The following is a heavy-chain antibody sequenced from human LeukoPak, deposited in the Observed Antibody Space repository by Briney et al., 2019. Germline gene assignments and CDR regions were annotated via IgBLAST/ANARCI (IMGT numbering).Heavy chain of an antibody. CDR2: FHYSGST. J-gene: IGHJ6*02. CDR3: ARDFTHTAVVIYYYGLDV. Sequence: SETLSLTCAVSGGSISSSGYFWSWVRQPPGKGLEWIGYFHYSGSTYYHPSLKSRVTISVDRSKNQFSLGLTSVTAADTAVYYCARDFTHTAVVIYYYGLDVWGQGTTVTVSS. D-gene: IGHD5-18*01. V-gene: IGHV4-30-2*01. CDR1: GGSISSSGYF.